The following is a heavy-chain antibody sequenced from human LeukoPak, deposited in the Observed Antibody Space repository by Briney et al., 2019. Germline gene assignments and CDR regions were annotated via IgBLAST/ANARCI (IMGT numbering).Heavy chain of an antibody. D-gene: IGHD4-17*01. CDR2: ISSSSSYI. CDR1: GFTFSSYS. J-gene: IGHJ4*02. CDR3: AKNPYGDYELGY. Sequence: GGSLRLSCAASGFTFSSYSMNWVRQAPGKGLEWVSSISSSSSYIYYADSVKGRFTISRDNAKNSLYLQMNSLRAEDTAVYYCAKNPYGDYELGYWGQGTLVTVSS. V-gene: IGHV3-21*01.